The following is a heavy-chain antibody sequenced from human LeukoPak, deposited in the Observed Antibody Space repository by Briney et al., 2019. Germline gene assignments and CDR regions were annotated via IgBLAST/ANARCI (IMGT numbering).Heavy chain of an antibody. V-gene: IGHV1-69*13. J-gene: IGHJ5*02. Sequence: ASVKVSCKASGGTFSSYAISWVRQAPGQGLEWMGGIIPIFGTANYAQKFQGRVTITADESTSTAYMELSSLRSEDTAVYYCASLVVPAAYNWFDPWGQGTLVTVSS. D-gene: IGHD2-2*01. CDR3: ASLVVPAAYNWFDP. CDR1: GGTFSSYA. CDR2: IIPIFGTA.